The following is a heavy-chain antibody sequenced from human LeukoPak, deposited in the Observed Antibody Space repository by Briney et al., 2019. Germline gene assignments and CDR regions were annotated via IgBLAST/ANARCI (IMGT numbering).Heavy chain of an antibody. CDR1: GFTFSSYA. CDR2: ISGSGGST. J-gene: IGHJ6*03. V-gene: IGHV3-23*01. Sequence: GGSLRLSCAASGFTFSSYAMSWVRQAPGKGLEWVSAISGSGGSTYYADSVKGRFTISRDNSKNTLYLQMNSLRAEDLALYYCARAPVVDFYYYYYMDVWGKGTTVTVSS. CDR3: ARAPVVDFYYYYYMDV. D-gene: IGHD4-23*01.